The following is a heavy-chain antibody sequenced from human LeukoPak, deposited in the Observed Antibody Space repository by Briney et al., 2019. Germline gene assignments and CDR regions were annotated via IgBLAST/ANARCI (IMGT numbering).Heavy chain of an antibody. CDR3: ATVNFYYDDSGYLPFDH. CDR1: GFTFKTYS. Sequence: GGSLRLSCEASGFTFKTYSMNWVRQAPGKGLEWISYISADGGTTNYADSVKGRFTMSRDNAQNSLFLQMEGLKVEDTAVYYCATVNFYYDDSGYLPFDHWGQGTPVVISS. CDR2: ISADGGTT. J-gene: IGHJ4*02. D-gene: IGHD3-16*01. V-gene: IGHV3-48*04.